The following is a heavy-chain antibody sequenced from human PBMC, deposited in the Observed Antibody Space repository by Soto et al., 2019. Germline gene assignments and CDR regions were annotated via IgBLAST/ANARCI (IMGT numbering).Heavy chain of an antibody. CDR3: ARRHGASFDY. Sequence: PSETLSLTCTVSGGSISSYYWSWIRQPPGKGLEWIGYIYYSGSTNYNPSLKSRVTISVDTSKNQFSLKLSSVTAADTAVYYCARRHGASFDYWGQGTLVTVYS. J-gene: IGHJ4*02. CDR1: GGSISSYY. V-gene: IGHV4-59*08. D-gene: IGHD4-17*01. CDR2: IYYSGST.